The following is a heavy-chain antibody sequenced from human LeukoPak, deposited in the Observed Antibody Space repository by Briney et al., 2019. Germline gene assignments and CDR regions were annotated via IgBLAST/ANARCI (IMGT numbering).Heavy chain of an antibody. CDR3: ARERESDQWPPDLGY. J-gene: IGHJ4*02. CDR1: GFTFSSYA. V-gene: IGHV3-30-3*01. Sequence: GGSLRLSCAASGFTFSSYAMHWVRQAPGKGLEWVAVISYDGSNKYYADSVKGRFTISRDNSKNTLYLQMNSLRAEDTAVYYCARERESDQWPPDLGYWGQGTLVTVSS. D-gene: IGHD6-19*01. CDR2: ISYDGSNK.